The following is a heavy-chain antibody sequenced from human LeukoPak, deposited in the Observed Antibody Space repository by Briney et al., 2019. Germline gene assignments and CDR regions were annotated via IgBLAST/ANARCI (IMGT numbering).Heavy chain of an antibody. CDR2: IYYSGIT. J-gene: IGHJ4*02. Sequence: SETLSLTCSVSGDSITSSSFYWGWIRQSPGKGLEWIGCIYYSGITYYNPSLKSRLTISLDTSKNQFSLKLSSVTAADTAVYYCARNYYDSSGYYIDQFYFDYWGQGTLVTVSS. CDR1: GDSITSSSFY. CDR3: ARNYYDSSGYYIDQFYFDY. D-gene: IGHD3-22*01. V-gene: IGHV4-39*07.